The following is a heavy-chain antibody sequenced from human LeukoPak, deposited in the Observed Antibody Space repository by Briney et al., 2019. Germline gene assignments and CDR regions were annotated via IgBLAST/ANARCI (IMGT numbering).Heavy chain of an antibody. CDR2: VYWDDDK. V-gene: IGHV2-5*02. CDR3: AHRREYSSTWYWANFDY. D-gene: IGHD6-13*01. Sequence: SGPTLLNPTQTLTLTCTFSGFSLSTNGVGVGWVPQPPGEAPESLALVYWDDDKRYSPSLKSRLTITKDTSKNQVVLTMTNMDPVDTATYYCAHRREYSSTWYWANFDYWGQGTLVTVSS. J-gene: IGHJ4*02. CDR1: GFSLSTNGVG.